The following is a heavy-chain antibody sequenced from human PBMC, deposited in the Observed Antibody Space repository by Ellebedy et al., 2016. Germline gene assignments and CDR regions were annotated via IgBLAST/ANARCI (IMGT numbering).Heavy chain of an antibody. CDR1: GYTLTSYA. Sequence: ASVKVSXKASGYTLTSYAMHWVRQAPGQRLEWMGWINAGNGNTKYSQKFQGRVTITRDTSASTAYMELSSLRSEDTAVYYCARVGKTVATMGGFDPWGQGTLVTVSS. D-gene: IGHD5-12*01. V-gene: IGHV1-3*01. J-gene: IGHJ5*02. CDR2: INAGNGNT. CDR3: ARVGKTVATMGGFDP.